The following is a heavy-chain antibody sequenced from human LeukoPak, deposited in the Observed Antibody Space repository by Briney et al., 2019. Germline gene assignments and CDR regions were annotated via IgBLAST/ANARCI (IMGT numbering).Heavy chain of an antibody. J-gene: IGHJ5*02. Sequence: ASVKVSCRASGYTFTSHGISWVRQAPGQGPECMGWISPYNGNTNISQKFQGRVTMTTDTSTSTAYMELRSLRSDDTAVYYCARDRTYSSSWSNWFDPWGQGTLVTVSS. D-gene: IGHD6-13*01. CDR1: GYTFTSHG. V-gene: IGHV1-18*01. CDR3: ARDRTYSSSWSNWFDP. CDR2: ISPYNGNT.